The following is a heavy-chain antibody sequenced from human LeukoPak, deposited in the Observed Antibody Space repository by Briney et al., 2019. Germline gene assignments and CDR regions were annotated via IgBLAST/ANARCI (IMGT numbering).Heavy chain of an antibody. D-gene: IGHD3-22*01. J-gene: IGHJ4*02. CDR1: GFTFSSYW. Sequence: GGSLRLSCAASGFTFSSYWMHWVRQPPGRGLVWVSRINSDGSSISYADSVKGRFTISRDNAKNTVYLQMNSLRAEDPAVYYCAKVFYISPYYDSSGYYAGWGQGTLVTVSS. CDR3: AKVFYISPYYDSSGYYAG. CDR2: INSDGSSI. V-gene: IGHV3-74*01.